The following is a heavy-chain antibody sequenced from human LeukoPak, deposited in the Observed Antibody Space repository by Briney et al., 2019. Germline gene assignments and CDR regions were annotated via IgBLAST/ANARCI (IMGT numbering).Heavy chain of an antibody. D-gene: IGHD6-19*01. CDR1: GFTVSNNF. CDR2: IHSGDGT. Sequence: GGSLRLSCAASGFTVSNNFMSWVRQAPGKGLEWVSVIHSGDGTFYADSVKGRFTISRDNSKNTLYLQMNSLRAEDTAVYYCARDQVVAGLDCWGQGTLVTVSS. V-gene: IGHV3-66*01. CDR3: ARDQVVAGLDC. J-gene: IGHJ4*02.